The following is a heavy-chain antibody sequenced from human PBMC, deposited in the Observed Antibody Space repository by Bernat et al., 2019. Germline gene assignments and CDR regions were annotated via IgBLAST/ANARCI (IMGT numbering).Heavy chain of an antibody. V-gene: IGHV3-21*01. J-gene: IGHJ4*02. CDR1: GFTFSSYS. D-gene: IGHD4-17*01. CDR3: ARDRNDLTYDYGDYHDY. CDR2: ISSSISYI. Sequence: EVQLVESGGGLVKPGGSLRLSCAASGFTFSSYSMNWFRQAPGKGLEWVSSISSSISYIYYADSGKGRFTISRDNAKNSLYLQMNSLRAEDTAVYYCARDRNDLTYDYGDYHDYWGQGTLVTVSS.